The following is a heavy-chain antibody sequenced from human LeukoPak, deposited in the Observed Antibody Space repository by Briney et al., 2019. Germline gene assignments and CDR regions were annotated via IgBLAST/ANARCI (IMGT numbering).Heavy chain of an antibody. Sequence: PGGSPRLSCAASGFTFSSYGMHWVRQAPGKGLEWVAFIRYDGSNKYYADSVKGRFTISRDNSKNTLYLQMNSLRAEDTAVYYCAKVWEAYCGGDCYSAFDYWGQGTLVTVSS. V-gene: IGHV3-30*02. CDR2: IRYDGSNK. D-gene: IGHD2-21*01. CDR3: AKVWEAYCGGDCYSAFDY. CDR1: GFTFSSYG. J-gene: IGHJ4*02.